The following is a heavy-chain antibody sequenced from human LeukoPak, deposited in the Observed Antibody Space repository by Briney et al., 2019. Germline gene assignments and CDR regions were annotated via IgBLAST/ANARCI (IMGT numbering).Heavy chain of an antibody. V-gene: IGHV3-30*02. D-gene: IGHD3-22*01. Sequence: GGSLRLSCAASGFTFSTYGMHWVRQAPGKGLEWVAFIRYDGSNKYYADSVKGRFTISRDNAKNSLYLQMNSLRVEDTAVYYCARGGNSAFYDDRYDYWGQGTLVTVSS. CDR1: GFTFSTYG. J-gene: IGHJ4*02. CDR3: ARGGNSAFYDDRYDY. CDR2: IRYDGSNK.